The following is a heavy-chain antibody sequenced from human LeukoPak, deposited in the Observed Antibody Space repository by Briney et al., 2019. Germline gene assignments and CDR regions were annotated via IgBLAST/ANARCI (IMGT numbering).Heavy chain of an antibody. V-gene: IGHV3-48*03. D-gene: IGHD4-17*01. Sequence: GGSLRLSCAASGFAFSNYGLHWVRQAPGKGLEWVSYISESGSTTYYADSVKGRFTNSRDNAKNSLYLQMNSLRAEDTALYYCARDLYGDYAYDYWGQGTLVTVSS. CDR3: ARDLYGDYAYDY. J-gene: IGHJ4*02. CDR2: ISESGSTT. CDR1: GFAFSNYG.